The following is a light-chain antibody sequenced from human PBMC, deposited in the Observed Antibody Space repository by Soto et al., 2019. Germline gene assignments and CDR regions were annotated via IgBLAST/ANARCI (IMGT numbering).Light chain of an antibody. J-gene: IGKJ4*01. Sequence: PGERVTLSCRASQSVSSSYLTWYQQKPGQAPRLLIYGASTRATGIPAXXXXXXXGXDFTLTISSLQPXDFAVYYXXXDYNLPTFGGGTKVEIK. V-gene: IGKV3D-7*01. CDR3: XXDYNLPT. CDR2: GAS. CDR1: QSVSSSY.